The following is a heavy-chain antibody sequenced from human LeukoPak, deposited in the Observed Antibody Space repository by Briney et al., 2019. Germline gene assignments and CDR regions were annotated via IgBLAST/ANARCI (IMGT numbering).Heavy chain of an antibody. J-gene: IGHJ4*02. CDR2: IYYSGST. D-gene: IGHD6-6*01. Sequence: SETLSLTCTVSGGSISSYYWSWIRQPPGKGLEWIGYIYYSGSTNYNPSLESRVTISVDTSKNQFSLKLSSVTAADTAVYYCARSSSHIDYWGQGTLVTVSS. CDR3: ARSSSHIDY. V-gene: IGHV4-59*01. CDR1: GGSISSYY.